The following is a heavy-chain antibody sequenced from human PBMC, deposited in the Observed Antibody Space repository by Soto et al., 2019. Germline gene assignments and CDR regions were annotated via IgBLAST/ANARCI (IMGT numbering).Heavy chain of an antibody. Sequence: GASVKVSCKASGYTFTSYYMHWARQAPGQGLEWMGIINPSGGSTSYAQKFQGRVTMTRDTSTSTVYMELSSLRSEDTAVYYCARATMVRGVISFLVGGMDVWGQGTTVTVSS. D-gene: IGHD3-10*01. CDR3: ARATMVRGVISFLVGGMDV. CDR2: INPSGGST. J-gene: IGHJ6*02. V-gene: IGHV1-46*01. CDR1: GYTFTSYY.